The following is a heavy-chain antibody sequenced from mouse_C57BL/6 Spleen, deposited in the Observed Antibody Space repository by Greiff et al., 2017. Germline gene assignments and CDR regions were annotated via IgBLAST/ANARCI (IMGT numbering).Heavy chain of an antibody. D-gene: IGHD2-1*01. J-gene: IGHJ3*01. CDR2: IDPSDSYT. V-gene: IGHV1-69*01. CDR3: ALYYGNSVAY. Sequence: QVQLQQPGAELVMPGASVKLSCKASGYTFTSYWMHWVKQRPGQGLEWIGEIDPSDSYTNYNQKFKGKSTLTVDKSSSTAYMQISSLTSEDAAVYYCALYYGNSVAYWGQGTLVTVSA. CDR1: GYTFTSYW.